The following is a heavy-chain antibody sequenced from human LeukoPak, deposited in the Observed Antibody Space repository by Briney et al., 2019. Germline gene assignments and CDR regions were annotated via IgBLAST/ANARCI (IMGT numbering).Heavy chain of an antibody. V-gene: IGHV4-4*07. Sequence: PAETLSLTCTVSGDSISTHYWSWIRQPAGKGLEWIGRVGPSGSTYYNPSLKSRLTMSVDTSKNQFSLKLSSVTAADTAVYYCARAYYGSGSYRYGMDVWGQGTTVTVSS. CDR3: ARAYYGSGSYRYGMDV. J-gene: IGHJ6*02. CDR1: GDSISTHY. D-gene: IGHD3-10*01. CDR2: VGPSGST.